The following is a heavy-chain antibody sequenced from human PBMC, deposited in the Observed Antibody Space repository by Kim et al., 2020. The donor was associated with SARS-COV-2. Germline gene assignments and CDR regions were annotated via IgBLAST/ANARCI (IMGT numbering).Heavy chain of an antibody. D-gene: IGHD4-17*01. CDR3: ALRRNYSGGFDI. J-gene: IGHJ3*02. V-gene: IGHV4-61*02. Sequence: SETLSLTCTVSGGSISSAGYYWNWIRQPAGKGLEWIGRIYGSGSTNYSPSVKSRVTMSVDTSQTQFSLKLSSVTAADTAVYYCALRRNYSGGFDIWGQGTLVTVSS. CDR2: IYGSGST. CDR1: GGSISSAGYY.